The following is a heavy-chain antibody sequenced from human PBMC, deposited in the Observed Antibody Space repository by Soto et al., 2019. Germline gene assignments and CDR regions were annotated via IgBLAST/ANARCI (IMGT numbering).Heavy chain of an antibody. V-gene: IGHV4-59*01. CDR3: ACAYYDTKGYSLDP. CDR1: GGSISSYY. J-gene: IGHJ5*02. D-gene: IGHD3-3*01. CDR2: IYYSGST. Sequence: SETLSLTCTVSGGSISSYYWSWIRQPPGKGLEWIGYIYYSGSTNYNPSLKSRVTISVDTSKNQFSLKLSSVTAADTAVYYCACAYYDTKGYSLDPWGMGTLVTVSS.